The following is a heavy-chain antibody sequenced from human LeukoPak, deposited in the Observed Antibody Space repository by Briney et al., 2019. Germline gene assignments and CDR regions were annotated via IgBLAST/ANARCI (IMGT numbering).Heavy chain of an antibody. J-gene: IGHJ4*02. Sequence: GGSLRLSCAASGFSFNSHSMNWVRQAPGQGLEWVSYISSGSGTIYYADSVKGRFTISRDNAKNSLYLQMNSLRAEDTAVYYCARTRPGYYFDFWGQGTLVTVSS. D-gene: IGHD3-10*01. CDR1: GFSFNSHS. CDR2: ISSGSGTI. CDR3: ARTRPGYYFDF. V-gene: IGHV3-48*01.